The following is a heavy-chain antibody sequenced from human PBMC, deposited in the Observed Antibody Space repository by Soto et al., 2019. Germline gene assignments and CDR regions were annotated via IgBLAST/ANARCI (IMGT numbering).Heavy chain of an antibody. CDR3: ARDGREASGMDV. V-gene: IGHV4-59*11. CDR1: GGSISSHY. Sequence: SETLSLTCTVSGGSISSHYWSWVRQAPGKGLEWIGHIYYRGSTTYNPSLRSRSTISVDTSNNQFSLKLNSVTTADTAVYYCARDGREASGMDVWGRGTKVTVSS. D-gene: IGHD1-26*01. J-gene: IGHJ6*02. CDR2: IYYRGST.